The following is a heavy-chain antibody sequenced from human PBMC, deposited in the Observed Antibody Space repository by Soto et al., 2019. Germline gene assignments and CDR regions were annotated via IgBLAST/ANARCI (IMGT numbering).Heavy chain of an antibody. CDR2: IYYSGST. J-gene: IGHJ6*01. D-gene: IGHD2-2*01. V-gene: IGHV4-59*01. CDR3: ARAQPATTYYYYGMDV. CDR1: GGSISSYY. Sequence: QVQLQESGPGLVKPSETLSLTCTVSGGSISSYYWSWIRQPPGKGLEWIGYIYYSGSTNYNPSLKSRVTISVDTSKNQFSLKLSSVTAADTAVYYCARAQPATTYYYYGMDVW.